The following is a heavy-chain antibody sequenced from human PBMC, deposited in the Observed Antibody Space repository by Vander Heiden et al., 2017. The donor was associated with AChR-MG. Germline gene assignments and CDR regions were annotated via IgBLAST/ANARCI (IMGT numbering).Heavy chain of an antibody. CDR2: ISSSGSTI. J-gene: IGHJ6*02. CDR3: ARDSDSSGYYYYYYGMDV. V-gene: IGHV3-48*03. D-gene: IGHD3-22*01. CDR1: GFTFSSYE. Sequence: EVQLVESGGGLVQPGGSLRLSCAASGFTFSSYEMNWVRQAPGKGLEWVSYISSSGSTIYYADSVKGRVTISRDNAKNSLYLQMNSLRAEDTAVYYCARDSDSSGYYYYYYGMDVWGQGTTVTVSS.